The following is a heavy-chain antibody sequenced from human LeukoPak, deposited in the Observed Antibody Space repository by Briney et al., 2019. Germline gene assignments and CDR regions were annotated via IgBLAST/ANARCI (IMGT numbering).Heavy chain of an antibody. CDR3: ARTSRAYYDFWSGQNWFDP. CDR2: INPSSGGT. Sequence: ASVKVSCKASGYTFTGYYMHWVRQAPGQGLEWMGWINPSSGGTNYAQKFQGRVTMTRDTSISTAYMELSRLRSDDTAVYYCARTSRAYYDFWSGQNWFDPWGQGTLVTVSS. J-gene: IGHJ5*02. D-gene: IGHD3-3*01. CDR1: GYTFTGYY. V-gene: IGHV1-2*02.